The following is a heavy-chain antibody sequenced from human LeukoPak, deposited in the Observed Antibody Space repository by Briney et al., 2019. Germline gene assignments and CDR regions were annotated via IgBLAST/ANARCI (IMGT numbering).Heavy chain of an antibody. CDR2: IYYSGST. J-gene: IGHJ6*03. CDR3: ARASPIFGVVKFYYYYYYMDV. Sequence: SETLSLTCTVSGRSISSSSYYWGWIRQPPGKGLEWIGRIYYSGSTYYNPSLKSRVTISVDTSNNQFSLKLSSVTAADTAVYYCARASPIFGVVKFYYYYYYMDVWGKGTTVTVS. V-gene: IGHV4-39*07. D-gene: IGHD3-3*01. CDR1: GRSISSSSYY.